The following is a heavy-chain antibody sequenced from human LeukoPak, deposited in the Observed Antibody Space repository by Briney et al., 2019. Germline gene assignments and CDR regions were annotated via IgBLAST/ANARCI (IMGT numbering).Heavy chain of an antibody. D-gene: IGHD3-9*01. CDR3: AKDSLTVFDY. J-gene: IGHJ4*02. Sequence: GGSLRLSCAASGFTFSLYSMNWVRKAPGKGLEWVSAISGSGGSTYYADSVKGRFTISRDNSKNTLYLQMNSLRAEDTAVYYCAKDSLTVFDYWGQGTLVTVSS. CDR2: ISGSGGST. CDR1: GFTFSLYS. V-gene: IGHV3-23*01.